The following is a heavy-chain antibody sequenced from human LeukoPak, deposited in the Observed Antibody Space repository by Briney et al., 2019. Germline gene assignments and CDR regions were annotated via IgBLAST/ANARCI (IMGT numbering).Heavy chain of an antibody. V-gene: IGHV3-66*01. J-gene: IGHJ4*02. Sequence: GGSLRLSCAASGFTVSSNYMSWVRQAPGKGLEWVSVIYSGGSTYYADSVKGRFTISRDNSKNTLYLQMNSLRAEDTAVYYCAGAVDGGYYALDYWGQGTLVTVSS. D-gene: IGHD3-3*01. CDR1: GFTVSSNY. CDR2: IYSGGST. CDR3: AGAVDGGYYALDY.